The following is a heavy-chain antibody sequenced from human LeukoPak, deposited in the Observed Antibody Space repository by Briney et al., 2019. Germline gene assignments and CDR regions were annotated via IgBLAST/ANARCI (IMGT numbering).Heavy chain of an antibody. Sequence: ASVKVSCKASGYTFTGYYMHWVRQAPGQGLEWMGWINPNSGGTNYAQKFQGRVTMTRDTSISTAYMELSRLRSDDTAVYCCARGEQLVSVGGDYWGQGTLVTVSS. V-gene: IGHV1-2*02. CDR2: INPNSGGT. D-gene: IGHD6-13*01. J-gene: IGHJ4*02. CDR1: GYTFTGYY. CDR3: ARGEQLVSVGGDY.